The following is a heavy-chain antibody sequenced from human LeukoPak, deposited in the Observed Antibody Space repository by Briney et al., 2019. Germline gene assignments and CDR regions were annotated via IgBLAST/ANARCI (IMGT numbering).Heavy chain of an antibody. CDR2: INPNSGGT. CDR1: GGTFSGYA. Sequence: ASVKVSCKASGGTFSGYAISWVRQAPGQGLEWMGWINPNSGGTNYAQKFLGRVTMTRDTSISTAYMELSRLRSDDTAVYYCARGPHWDPHFDYWGQGTLVTVSS. V-gene: IGHV1-2*02. CDR3: ARGPHWDPHFDY. D-gene: IGHD7-27*01. J-gene: IGHJ4*02.